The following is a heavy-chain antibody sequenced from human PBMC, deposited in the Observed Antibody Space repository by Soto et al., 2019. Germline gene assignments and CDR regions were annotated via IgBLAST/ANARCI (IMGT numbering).Heavy chain of an antibody. Sequence: EMQLVESGGGLIQPGGSLRLSCAASGFSVNNYQMNWVRQAPGKGLEWVSVIYSGGVTYYAGSVTGRFTITRDNFKNTVYLQMNSLRDEDTAMYYCARDPSTTGYYGLDVWGQGTTVTVSS. D-gene: IGHD6-13*01. CDR3: ARDPSTTGYYGLDV. V-gene: IGHV3-53*01. CDR1: GFSVNNYQ. CDR2: IYSGGVT. J-gene: IGHJ6*02.